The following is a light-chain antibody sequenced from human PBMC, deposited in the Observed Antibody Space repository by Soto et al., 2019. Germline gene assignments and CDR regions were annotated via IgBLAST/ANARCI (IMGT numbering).Light chain of an antibody. CDR2: GAS. Sequence: EIVVTQSPGTLSLSPGERFTLSCRASESVTTRLAWYQHKPGQAPTLLMSGASNRASGVPVRFSGSGSGTDFTLTITRLEPEDFALYYCQQYGGSPITFGLGTRLEIK. J-gene: IGKJ5*01. V-gene: IGKV3-20*01. CDR3: QQYGGSPIT. CDR1: ESVTTR.